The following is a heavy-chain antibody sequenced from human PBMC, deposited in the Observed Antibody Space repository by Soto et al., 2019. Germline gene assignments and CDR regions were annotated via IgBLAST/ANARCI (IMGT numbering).Heavy chain of an antibody. V-gene: IGHV1-2*02. CDR2: INPNSGGT. CDR3: AKDGGAYYFDY. D-gene: IGHD2-15*01. CDR1: GYTFTGYY. J-gene: IGHJ4*02. Sequence: VASVKVSFKTSGYTFTGYYMHWVRQAPGQGLEWMGWINPNSGGTNYAQRFQGRVTMTRDTSISTAYMELSRLRSDDTAVYYCAKDGGAYYFDYWGQGTLVTVSS.